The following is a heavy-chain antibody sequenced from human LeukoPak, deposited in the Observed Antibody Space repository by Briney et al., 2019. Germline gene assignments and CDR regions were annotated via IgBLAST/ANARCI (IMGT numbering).Heavy chain of an antibody. V-gene: IGHV3-11*04. D-gene: IGHD3-10*01. CDR2: ISGSGSDI. CDR3: ASPLREDY. J-gene: IGHJ4*02. CDR1: GFSFSNSY. Sequence: GGSLRLSCVVSGFSFSNSYMTWIRQTPGKGLESLAYISGSGSDIYYADSVKGRFTISRDNAKNSLYLQMNSLRAEDTAVYYCASPLREDYWGQGTLVTVSS.